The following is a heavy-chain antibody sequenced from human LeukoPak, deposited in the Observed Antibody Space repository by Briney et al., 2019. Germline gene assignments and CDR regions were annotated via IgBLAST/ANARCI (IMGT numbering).Heavy chain of an antibody. V-gene: IGHV1-2*02. CDR3: ARPDCGSGDCYSMDAFDI. J-gene: IGHJ3*02. CDR2: INPNSGGT. Sequence: ASVKVSCKASEYTFTGYYMHWVRQAPGQGLEWMGWINPNSGGTNYAQKFQGRVTMTRDTSISTAYMELSRLRSDDTAVYYCARPDCGSGDCYSMDAFDIWGQGTMVTVSS. D-gene: IGHD2-21*02. CDR1: EYTFTGYY.